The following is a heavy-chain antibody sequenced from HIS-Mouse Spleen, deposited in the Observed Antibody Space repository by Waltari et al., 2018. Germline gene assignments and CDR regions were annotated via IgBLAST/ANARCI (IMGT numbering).Heavy chain of an antibody. V-gene: IGHV4-39*01. CDR3: ARHEGQQLVTSLFDY. D-gene: IGHD6-13*01. CDR2: IDYSGST. Sequence: QLQLQESGPGLVKPSETLSLTCTVSGGSISSSSYDWGWIRQPPGKGLEWIGSIDYSGSTYYNPSLKSRVTISVDTSKNQFSLKLSSVTAADTAVYYCARHEGQQLVTSLFDYWGQGTLVTVSS. J-gene: IGHJ4*02. CDR1: GGSISSSSYD.